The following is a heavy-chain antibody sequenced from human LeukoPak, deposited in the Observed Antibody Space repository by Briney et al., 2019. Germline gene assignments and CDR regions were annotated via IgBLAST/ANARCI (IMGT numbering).Heavy chain of an antibody. CDR1: GYTFTSYG. CDR2: ISAYNGNT. V-gene: IGHV1-18*01. CDR3: AREAIFGVVMTANYYYYYMDV. D-gene: IGHD3-3*01. J-gene: IGHJ6*03. Sequence: ASVKVSCKASGYTFTSYGISWVRQAPGQGLEWMGWISAYNGNTNYAQKLQGRVTMTTDTSTSTAYMELRSLRSEDTAVYYCAREAIFGVVMTANYYYYYMDVWGKGTTVTVSS.